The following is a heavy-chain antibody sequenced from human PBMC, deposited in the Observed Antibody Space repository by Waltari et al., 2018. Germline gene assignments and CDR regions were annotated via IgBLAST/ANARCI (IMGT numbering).Heavy chain of an antibody. CDR2: IHTHPGKP. D-gene: IGHD3-22*01. J-gene: IGHJ4*02. CDR1: GYTFVTYA. CDR3: ARSHYYDTLGYYDY. V-gene: IGHV7-4-1*02. Sequence: QVQLVQSGSELKRPGASVKVSCKASGYTFVTYALHWVRQAPGQGLEWMGWIHTHPGKPTYAHGLTGRFVFSMDTSVSTAYLQINSLDAEDTAVYYCARSHYYDTLGYYDYWGQGTLVTVSS.